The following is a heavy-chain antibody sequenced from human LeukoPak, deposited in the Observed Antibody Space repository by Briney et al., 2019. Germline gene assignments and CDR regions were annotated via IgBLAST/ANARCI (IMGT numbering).Heavy chain of an antibody. J-gene: IGHJ5*02. Sequence: GGSLRLSCAVSGFTFSSYAMRWVRQAPGQGLEWVSTLRASGASTYYADSVKARLNISRDNSKPTLYLQMNSLRAEDTAVFFFKQKTAYEILTGYYNWFDPLGQGTLVTVSS. CDR1: GFTFSSYA. CDR2: LRASGAST. CDR3: KQKTAYEILTGYYNWFDP. D-gene: IGHD3-9*01. V-gene: IGHV3-23*01.